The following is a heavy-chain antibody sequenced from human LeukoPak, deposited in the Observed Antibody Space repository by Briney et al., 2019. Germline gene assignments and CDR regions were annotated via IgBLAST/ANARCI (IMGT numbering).Heavy chain of an antibody. V-gene: IGHV3-30*02. CDR2: IRNDGSKD. J-gene: IGHJ5*02. CDR3: VKGGSSTHNWFDP. CDR1: GFTFRDFG. D-gene: IGHD3-16*01. Sequence: GGSLRLSCAASGFTFRDFGMHWVRQAPGNGLEWVAFIRNDGSKDYYPDSVKGRFTISRDNSRTTLYLQMHSLRIEDTAVYYCVKGGSSTHNWFDPWGQGILVTVSS.